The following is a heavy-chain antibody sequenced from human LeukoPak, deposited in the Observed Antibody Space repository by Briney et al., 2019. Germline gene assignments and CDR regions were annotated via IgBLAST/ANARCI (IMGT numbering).Heavy chain of an antibody. V-gene: IGHV1-18*01. Sequence: ASVKVSCKASGHTFTSYAMNRVRQAPGQGLEWMGWISAYNGNTNYAQKLQGRVTMTTDTSTSTAYMELRSLRSDDTAVFYCALYSSGWPVRNWGQGTLVTVSS. D-gene: IGHD6-19*01. CDR1: GHTFTSYA. CDR3: ALYSSGWPVRN. CDR2: ISAYNGNT. J-gene: IGHJ4*02.